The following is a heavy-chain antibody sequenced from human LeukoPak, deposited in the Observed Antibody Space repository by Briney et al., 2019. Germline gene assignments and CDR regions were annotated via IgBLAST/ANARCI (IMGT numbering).Heavy chain of an antibody. V-gene: IGHV3-74*01. CDR1: GFTFSNYW. D-gene: IGHD1-26*01. J-gene: IGHJ4*02. CDR2: INIDGNST. Sequence: GGSLRLSCAASGFTFSNYWMYWVRQAPGKGLVWVSRINIDGNSTTYADSVKGRFTSSRDNAKNTLYLQMNSVRAEDTAVYYCARTRSSGADYWGQGTLVTVSS. CDR3: ARTRSSGADY.